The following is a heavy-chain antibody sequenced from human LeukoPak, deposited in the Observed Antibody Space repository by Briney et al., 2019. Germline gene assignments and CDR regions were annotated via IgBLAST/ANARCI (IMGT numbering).Heavy chain of an antibody. V-gene: IGHV4-30-2*01. CDR2: IYHSGST. CDR3: ARDRLGESYQPAQLELVY. Sequence: PSETLSLTCTVSGGSITSNSYYWGWIRQPPGKGLEWIGYIYHSGSTYYNPSLKSRVTISVDRSKNQFSLKLSSVTAADTAVYYCARDRLGESYQPAQLELVYWGQGTLVTVSS. D-gene: IGHD1-1*01. J-gene: IGHJ4*02. CDR1: GGSITSNSYY.